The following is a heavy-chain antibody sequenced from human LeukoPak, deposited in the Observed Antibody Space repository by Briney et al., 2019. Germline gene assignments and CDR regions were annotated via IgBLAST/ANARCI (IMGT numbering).Heavy chain of an antibody. Sequence: PGGSLRLSCVASGFTFSDYYMSWIRQAPGKGREWVSYISSSGSTIYCVDSVKGRFTISRDNAKKSLYLQMNSLRAEDTAVYYCARYSGSYYRSDFDYWGQGTLVTVSS. D-gene: IGHD1-26*01. V-gene: IGHV3-11*01. CDR2: ISSSGSTI. J-gene: IGHJ4*02. CDR3: ARYSGSYYRSDFDY. CDR1: GFTFSDYY.